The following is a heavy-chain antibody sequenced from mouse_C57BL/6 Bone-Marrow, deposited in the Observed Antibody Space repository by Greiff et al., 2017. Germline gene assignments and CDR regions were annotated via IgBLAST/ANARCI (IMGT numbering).Heavy chain of an antibody. V-gene: IGHV1-81*01. J-gene: IGHJ1*03. CDR1: GYTFTSYG. CDR2: IYPRSGNT. Sequence: QVQLQQSGAELARPGASVKLSCKASGYTFTSYGISWVKQRTGQGLEWIGEIYPRSGNTYYNEKFKGKATLTADKSSSTAYMQLNSLTSEDSAVYFCARQAYSNLSRWYFDVWGTGTTVTVSS. D-gene: IGHD2-5*01. CDR3: ARQAYSNLSRWYFDV.